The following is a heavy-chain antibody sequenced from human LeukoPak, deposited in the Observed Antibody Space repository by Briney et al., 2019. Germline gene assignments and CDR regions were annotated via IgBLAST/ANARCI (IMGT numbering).Heavy chain of an antibody. D-gene: IGHD2-2*01. J-gene: IGHJ4*02. CDR2: INPNSGDT. CDR3: ASSPTYISTPPFTD. V-gene: IGHV1-2*02. CDR1: GYSFTGQD. Sequence: ASVKVSCKASGYSFTGQDMHWVRQAPGHGLEWMGWINPNSGDTNYAQKFQGRVTMTRDTTISTAYMELNRLTSDDTAVYYCASSPTYISTPPFTDWGQGTPLTVSS.